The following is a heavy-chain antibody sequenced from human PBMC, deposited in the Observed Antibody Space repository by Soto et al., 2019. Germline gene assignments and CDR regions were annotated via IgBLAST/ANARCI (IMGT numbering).Heavy chain of an antibody. CDR1: GVTFSSET. J-gene: IGHJ4*02. D-gene: IGHD3-10*01. CDR2: IIPRFGTA. CDR3: ATELGENPASPFDA. V-gene: IGHV1-69*01. Sequence: QVQLVQSGADVKKPGSSVKVSCQASGVTFSSETLGWVRQAPGQGLEWVGGIIPRFGTASDAQKFQGRVTITADESTSTVYMELSSLRSDDTAVYFCATELGENPASPFDAWGQGTLVTVSS.